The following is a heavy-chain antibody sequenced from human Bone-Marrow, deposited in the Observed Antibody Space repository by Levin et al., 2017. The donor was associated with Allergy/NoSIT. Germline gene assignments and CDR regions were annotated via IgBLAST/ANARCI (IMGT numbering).Heavy chain of an antibody. CDR3: AHSNSSGDYYPYYYGIDV. V-gene: IGHV2-5*02. D-gene: IGHD3-22*01. CDR2: IYWDDDK. J-gene: IGHJ6*02. CDR1: GLSLSTSGVG. Sequence: SGPTLVKPTQTLTLTCTFSGLSLSTSGVGVGWIRQPPGKALEWLALIYWDDDKRYSPSLKSRLPITKDTSKNQVILTMTNMDPMETGTYYCAHSNSSGDYYPYYYGIDVWGQGTTVTVSS.